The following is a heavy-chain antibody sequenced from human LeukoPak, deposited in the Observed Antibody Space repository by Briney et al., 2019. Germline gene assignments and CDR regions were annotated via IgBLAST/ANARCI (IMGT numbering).Heavy chain of an antibody. CDR3: ARDGPEDIVVVVAATLDAFDI. CDR2: ISSSSSTI. V-gene: IGHV3-48*04. J-gene: IGHJ3*02. CDR1: GFTFSSYS. Sequence: GGSLRLSCAASGFTFSSYSMNWVRQAPGKGLEWVSYISSSSSTIYYADSVKGRFTISRDNAKNSLYLQMNSLRAEDTAVYYCARDGPEDIVVVVAATLDAFDIWGQGTMVTVSS. D-gene: IGHD2-15*01.